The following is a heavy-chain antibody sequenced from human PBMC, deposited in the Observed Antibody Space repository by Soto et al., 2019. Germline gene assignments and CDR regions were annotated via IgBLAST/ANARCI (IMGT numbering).Heavy chain of an antibody. D-gene: IGHD2-2*01. CDR3: GRGGDAHKMGRH. V-gene: IGHV4-61*05. CDR2: VHFSGSL. CDR1: DDSISSTSYY. J-gene: IGHJ1*01. Sequence: QVQLQESGPGLVKPSETLSLTCSVSDDSISSTSYYWSWIRQPPGRGLAWIGFVHFSGSLHYNASLRNRAIISVDTSRRQISLKLTSVTAADTAVYFCGRGGDAHKMGRHWGQGTLVTVSS.